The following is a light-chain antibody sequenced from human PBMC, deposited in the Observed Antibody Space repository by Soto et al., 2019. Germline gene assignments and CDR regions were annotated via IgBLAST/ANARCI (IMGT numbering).Light chain of an antibody. CDR1: SSNIGSNY. Sequence: QSALTQPPSASGTPGQRVTISCSGSSSNIGSNYVYWYQQLLGTAPKLLIYRNNQRPSGVPDRFSGSKSGTSASLAISGLRSEDEADYYCEAWDDSLSGHVVFGGGTKVTVL. J-gene: IGLJ2*01. CDR2: RNN. CDR3: EAWDDSLSGHVV. V-gene: IGLV1-47*01.